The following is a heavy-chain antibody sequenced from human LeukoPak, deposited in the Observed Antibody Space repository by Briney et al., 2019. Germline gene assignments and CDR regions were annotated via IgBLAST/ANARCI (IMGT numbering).Heavy chain of an antibody. CDR3: AKEFFGSGWSYYFDY. CDR1: GFTFSSYA. J-gene: IGHJ4*02. CDR2: ISGSGGST. V-gene: IGHV3-23*01. D-gene: IGHD6-19*01. Sequence: GGSLRLSCAASGFTFSSYAMSWVRQAPGKGLEWVSAISGSGGSTYYADSVKGRFTISRDNSKNTLYLQMNSLRVEDTAVYYCAKEFFGSGWSYYFDYWGQGTLVTVSS.